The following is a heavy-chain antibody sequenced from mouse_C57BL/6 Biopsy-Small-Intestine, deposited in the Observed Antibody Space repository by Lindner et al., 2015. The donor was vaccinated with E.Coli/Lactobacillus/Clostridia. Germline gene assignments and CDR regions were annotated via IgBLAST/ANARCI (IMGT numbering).Heavy chain of an antibody. V-gene: IGHV1S135*01. D-gene: IGHD3-1*01. CDR1: GYSFTGYN. CDR3: ARQLGPGAWFAY. J-gene: IGHJ3*01. Sequence: VQLQESGPDLVKPGASVKMSCKASGYSFTGYNIHWVKQSHGKSLEWIGYIDPYNGATTYNQEFKGKTTLTVDKSSSTAYMQLNSLTSEDSAVYYCARQLGPGAWFAYWGQGTLVTVSA. CDR2: IDPYNGAT.